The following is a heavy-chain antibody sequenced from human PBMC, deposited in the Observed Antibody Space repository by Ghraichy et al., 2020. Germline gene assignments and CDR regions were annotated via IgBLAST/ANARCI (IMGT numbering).Heavy chain of an antibody. D-gene: IGHD5-12*01. J-gene: IGHJ4*02. CDR2: IYPGDSDI. CDR1: GYSFSKYW. CDR3: AKQPRGYSGYEPVYYFDY. Sequence: LNISCKGSGYSFSKYWIAWVRQTPGKGLECMGIIYPGDSDIRYSPSFQGQVTISADKSINTAYLQWSSLKASDTAMYYCAKQPRGYSGYEPVYYFDYWGQGTLVAVSS. V-gene: IGHV5-51*01.